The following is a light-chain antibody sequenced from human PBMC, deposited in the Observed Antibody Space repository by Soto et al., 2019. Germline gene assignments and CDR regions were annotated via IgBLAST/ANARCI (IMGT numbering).Light chain of an antibody. J-gene: IGKJ1*01. CDR3: HQRQSWPRT. V-gene: IGKV3-11*01. CDR1: QNISNY. Sequence: IVLTQSPATLSLSPGKIATLSFSASQNISNYLIWYQQKPGQAPRLLIYDVSNRAAGIPARFSASVSGTDFTLTISDVQPEDFALYYCHQRQSWPRTFGQGTKVDIK. CDR2: DVS.